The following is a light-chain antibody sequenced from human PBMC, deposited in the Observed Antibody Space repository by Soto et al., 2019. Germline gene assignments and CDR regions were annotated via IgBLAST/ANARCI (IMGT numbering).Light chain of an antibody. CDR1: HRVSSY. J-gene: IGKJ4*01. CDR2: GAS. V-gene: IGKV3-15*01. CDR3: QQYNNWPLT. Sequence: EIVMTQSPATLSVSPGERATLSCRASHRVSSYLAWYQPRPGQAPRLLIYGASTRATGIPARFSGSASGTEGTLTISSLQSEEWAMDYGQQYNNWPLTVGGGPKVDIK.